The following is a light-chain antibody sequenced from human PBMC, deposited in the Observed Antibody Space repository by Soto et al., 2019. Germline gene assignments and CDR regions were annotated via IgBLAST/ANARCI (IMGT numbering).Light chain of an antibody. CDR3: QQANSCPLT. CDR1: KDISNW. CDR2: IVS. V-gene: IGKV1-12*01. J-gene: IGKJ5*01. Sequence: DIQMTQSPSSLSASVGDSVTITCRASKDISNWLAWYHQRPGKAPKLLILIVSTWQIGVPSRFSGSGSGTDFTLSISSLQPEDSGTYYCQQANSCPLTFGQGKRLAIK.